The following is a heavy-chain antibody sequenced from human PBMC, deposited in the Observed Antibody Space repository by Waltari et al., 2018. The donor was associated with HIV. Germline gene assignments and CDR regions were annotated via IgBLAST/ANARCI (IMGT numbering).Heavy chain of an antibody. CDR3: ARSWYYDSSPYGMDI. D-gene: IGHD3-22*01. V-gene: IGHV3-30*01. CDR2: MSHDGRKE. J-gene: IGHJ6*02. CDR1: GFSFNSYS. Sequence: QVQLVESGGGVVQPGGSLGVSCEASGFSFNSYSIHWVRRAPGKGREWVAVMSHDGRKEYYADSVKGRFTISRENSKNTLYLEMNSLRVEDTAVYFCARSWYYDSSPYGMDIWGQGTTVTVSS.